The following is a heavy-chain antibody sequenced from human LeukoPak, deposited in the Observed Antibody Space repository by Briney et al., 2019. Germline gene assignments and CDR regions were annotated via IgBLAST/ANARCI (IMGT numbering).Heavy chain of an antibody. Sequence: GGSLRLSCAASGFTFSSYGMHWVRQAPGKGLEWVAFIRNDGSNKYYADSVKGRFTISRDNSKNTLYLQMNSLRAEDTAVYYCAKYTYYYGSGSYYLNWFDPWGQGTLVTVSS. D-gene: IGHD3-10*01. CDR1: GFTFSSYG. J-gene: IGHJ5*02. CDR3: AKYTYYYGSGSYYLNWFDP. V-gene: IGHV3-30*02. CDR2: IRNDGSNK.